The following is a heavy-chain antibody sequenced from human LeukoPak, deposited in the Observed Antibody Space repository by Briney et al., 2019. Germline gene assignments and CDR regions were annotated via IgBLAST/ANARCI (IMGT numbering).Heavy chain of an antibody. Sequence: SETLSLTCTVSGGSISSYYWSWIRQPPGKGLEWIGYIYYSGSTNYNPSLKSRVTISVDTSKNQFSLKLSSVTAADTAVYYCAGSDLGYCSGGSCYSPWFDPWGQGTLVTVSS. D-gene: IGHD2-15*01. J-gene: IGHJ5*02. CDR2: IYYSGST. CDR3: AGSDLGYCSGGSCYSPWFDP. CDR1: GGSISSYY. V-gene: IGHV4-59*12.